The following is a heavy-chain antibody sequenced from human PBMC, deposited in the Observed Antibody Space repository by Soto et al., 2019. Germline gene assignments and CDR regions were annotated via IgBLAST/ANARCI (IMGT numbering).Heavy chain of an antibody. CDR1: GGSISSGGYF. Sequence: PSETLSLICAVSGGSISSGGYFWSWIRQPPGKGLEWIGYIYHSGSTYYKPSLKSRVSISVDRSKNQISMKLSSVTAADTAMYYCARGALRWSTSWDFDYWGQGTLVTVS. CDR2: IYHSGST. D-gene: IGHD4-17*01. J-gene: IGHJ4*02. V-gene: IGHV4-30-2*01. CDR3: ARGALRWSTSWDFDY.